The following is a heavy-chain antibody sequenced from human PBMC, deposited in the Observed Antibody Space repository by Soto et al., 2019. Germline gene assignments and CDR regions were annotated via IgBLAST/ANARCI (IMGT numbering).Heavy chain of an antibody. Sequence: EVQLVESGGGLAQPGGSLRLSCAASGFTVSSTYMSWLRQAPGKGLEWVSAIYSDGTTYYADSVKGRFTSSRDTSKNSVSLQMNSLRGEDTAVYYCAESLSWPGYFDYWGQGTLVTVSS. V-gene: IGHV3-66*01. CDR2: IYSDGTT. CDR1: GFTVSSTY. J-gene: IGHJ4*02. CDR3: AESLSWPGYFDY.